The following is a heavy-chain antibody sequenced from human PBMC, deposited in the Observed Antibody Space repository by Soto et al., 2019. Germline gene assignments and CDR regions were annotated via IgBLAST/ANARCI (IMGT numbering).Heavy chain of an antibody. CDR2: IYYSGST. D-gene: IGHD3-22*01. J-gene: IGHJ5*02. CDR3: ARDLYYDSSGYWFDP. Sequence: SETLSLTCTVSGGSISSYYWSWIRQPPGKGLEWIGYIYYSGSTNYNPSLKSRVTISVDTSKNQFSLKLSSVTAADTAVYYCARDLYYDSSGYWFDPWGQGTLVTVSS. CDR1: GGSISSYY. V-gene: IGHV4-59*01.